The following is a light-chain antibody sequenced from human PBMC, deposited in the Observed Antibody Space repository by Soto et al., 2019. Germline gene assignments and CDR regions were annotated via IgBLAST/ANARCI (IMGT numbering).Light chain of an antibody. J-gene: IGLJ2*01. CDR3: SSFAVNNNLV. V-gene: IGLV2-8*01. Sequence: QSALTQPPSASGSPGQSVTISCTGTSSDVGDYNYVSWYQQYPGKAPKLMIYEVNKRPSGVPDRFSGSKSGNTASLTVSGLQADDEADYYCSSFAVNNNLVFGGGTQLTVL. CDR1: SSDVGDYNY. CDR2: EVN.